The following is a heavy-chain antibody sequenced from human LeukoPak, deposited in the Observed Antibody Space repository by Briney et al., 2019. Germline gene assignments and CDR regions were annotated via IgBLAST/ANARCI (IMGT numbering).Heavy chain of an antibody. V-gene: IGHV3-7*01. CDR3: ARAGSGWEVQWGYWYFDL. CDR2: IKQDGSEK. Sequence: GGSLRLSCAASGFPFSSYEMNWVRQPPGKGLEWVANIKQDGSEKYYVDSVKGRFTISRDNAKNSLYMQMNSLRAEDTAVYYCARAGSGWEVQWGYWYFDLWGRRTLVTVSS. D-gene: IGHD6-19*01. CDR1: GFPFSSYE. J-gene: IGHJ2*01.